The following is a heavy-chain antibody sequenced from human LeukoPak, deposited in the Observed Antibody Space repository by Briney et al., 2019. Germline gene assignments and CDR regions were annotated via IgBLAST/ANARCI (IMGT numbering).Heavy chain of an antibody. D-gene: IGHD3-16*01. V-gene: IGHV3-21*01. Sequence: PGGSLRLSCAASGFTFSSYSMNCVRQAPGKGLEWVSSISSRSYIYYAASAKGRFTISRDNAKNSLYLQMNGLRAEDTAVFYCARGGGEVDYWGQGTLVTVSS. CDR2: ISSRSYI. CDR1: GFTFSSYS. J-gene: IGHJ4*02. CDR3: ARGGGEVDY.